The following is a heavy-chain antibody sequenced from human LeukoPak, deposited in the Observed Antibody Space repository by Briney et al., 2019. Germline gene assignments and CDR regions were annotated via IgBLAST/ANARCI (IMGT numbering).Heavy chain of an antibody. CDR2: INHSGST. V-gene: IGHV4-34*01. CDR1: GGSFSGYY. CDR3: ARPYSSGWIDY. J-gene: IGHJ4*02. Sequence: PSETLSLTCAVYGGSFSGYYWSWIRQPPGKGLEWIGEINHSGSTNYNPSLKSRVTISVDTSKNQFSLKLSSVTAADTAVYYCARPYSSGWIDYWGQGTLVAVSS. D-gene: IGHD6-19*01.